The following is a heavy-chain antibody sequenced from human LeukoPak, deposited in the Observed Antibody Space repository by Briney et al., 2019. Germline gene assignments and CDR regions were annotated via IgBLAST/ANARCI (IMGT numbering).Heavy chain of an antibody. Sequence: GGSLRLSCAASGFTFNNAWMRWVRQAPGKGLEWVGHIKGKTDGGTTDYAAPVKGRFTISRDDSKNTLYLQMDSLKTEDTAVYYCTPGYSYTYYFDCWRQGTLVTDSS. CDR2: IKGKTDGGTT. D-gene: IGHD5-18*01. V-gene: IGHV3-15*01. J-gene: IGHJ4*02. CDR1: GFTFNNAW. CDR3: TPGYSYTYYFDC.